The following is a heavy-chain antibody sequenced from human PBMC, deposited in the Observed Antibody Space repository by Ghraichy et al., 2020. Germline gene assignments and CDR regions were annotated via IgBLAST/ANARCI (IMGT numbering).Heavy chain of an antibody. CDR3: TRLHSSDWAFDY. CDR1: GFTFSGST. D-gene: IGHD6-19*01. Sequence: GESLNISCAASGFTFSGSTMHWVRQASGKGLEWVGRIRSKAHNYATAYAASVKGRFTVSRDDLKNTAYLQMNSLKTEDTARYYCTRLHSSDWAFDYWGQGTLVTVSS. CDR2: IRSKAHNYAT. V-gene: IGHV3-73*01. J-gene: IGHJ4*02.